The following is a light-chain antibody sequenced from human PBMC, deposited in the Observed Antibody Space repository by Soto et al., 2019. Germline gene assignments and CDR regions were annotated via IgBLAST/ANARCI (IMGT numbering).Light chain of an antibody. V-gene: IGKV3-11*01. CDR3: QQRSNWPPIT. CDR1: QSVSSY. J-gene: IGKJ5*01. Sequence: EIVLTQSPATLSLSPGDRATLSCRASQSVSSYLAWYQQKPGQAPRLLIYDASNMATGIPARFSGSGSGTDFTLTISSLEPEDFAVYYCQQRSNWPPITFGQGTRLEIK. CDR2: DAS.